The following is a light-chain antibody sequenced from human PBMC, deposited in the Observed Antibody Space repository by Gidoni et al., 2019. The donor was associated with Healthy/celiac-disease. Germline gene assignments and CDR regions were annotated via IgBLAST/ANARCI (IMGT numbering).Light chain of an antibody. J-gene: IGKJ1*01. V-gene: IGKV1-5*03. CDR1: QSISSW. CDR3: QQYNSYWT. Sequence: DIQMTQSPSTLSASVGDRVTITCRASQSISSWLAWYQQKPGKDHKLLIYKAYSLESGVPSRFSGSGSGTEFTLTISSLQPDDFATYYCQQYNSYWTFGQGTKVEIK. CDR2: KAY.